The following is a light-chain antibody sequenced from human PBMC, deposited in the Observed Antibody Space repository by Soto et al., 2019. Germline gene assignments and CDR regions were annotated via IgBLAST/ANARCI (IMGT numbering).Light chain of an antibody. Sequence: DLVMTQSPLSLSVTPGEPASISCRPSQSLLNRDGNNRLDWYLQKPGQSPQLLIYLGSNRASGVPDRFSGGGSGTDFTLEISRVEAEDVGVYYCMQGEQTPLTFGQGTKVEIK. CDR2: LGS. V-gene: IGKV2-28*01. J-gene: IGKJ1*01. CDR1: QSLLNRDGNNR. CDR3: MQGEQTPLT.